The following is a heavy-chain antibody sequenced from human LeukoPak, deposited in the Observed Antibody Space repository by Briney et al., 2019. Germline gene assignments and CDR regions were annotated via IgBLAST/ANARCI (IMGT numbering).Heavy chain of an antibody. CDR1: GFTFSNYP. Sequence: GASLSLSCAASGFTFSNYPMSWVRQAPGRGLEWVSAVSGRDDSTYYADSVKGRFTISRDTSKNTLYLQMNSPRAEDTAVYYCAKWGDYDILTGYYDPDYWGQGTLVTVSS. CDR3: AKWGDYDILTGYYDPDY. J-gene: IGHJ4*02. D-gene: IGHD3-9*01. V-gene: IGHV3-23*01. CDR2: VSGRDDST.